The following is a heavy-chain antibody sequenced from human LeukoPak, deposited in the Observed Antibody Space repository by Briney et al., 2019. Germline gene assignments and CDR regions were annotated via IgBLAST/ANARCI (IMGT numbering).Heavy chain of an antibody. J-gene: IGHJ3*02. CDR2: IDPSDSYT. D-gene: IGHD3-22*01. Sequence: GESLKMSCKGSGYSFTSYWISWVRQMPGKGLEWMGRIDPSDSYTNYSPSFQGHVTISADKSISTAYLQWSSLKASDTAMYYCARHYDSSGYYYDAFDIWGQGTMVTVSS. V-gene: IGHV5-10-1*01. CDR1: GYSFTSYW. CDR3: ARHYDSSGYYYDAFDI.